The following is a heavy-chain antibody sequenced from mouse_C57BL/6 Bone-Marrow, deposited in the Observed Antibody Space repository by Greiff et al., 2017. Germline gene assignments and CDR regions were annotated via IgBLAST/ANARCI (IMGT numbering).Heavy chain of an antibody. D-gene: IGHD1-1*01. J-gene: IGHJ2*01. CDR3: ARFDTTVVVDY. CDR2: ISSGSSTI. V-gene: IGHV5-17*01. CDR1: GFTFSDYG. Sequence: EVQLVESGGGLVKPGGSLKLSCAASGFTFSDYGMHWVRQAPEQGLEWVAYISSGSSTIYYADTVKGRFTISRDNANNTLFLQMTSLRSEDTAMYYCARFDTTVVVDYWGQGTTRTVSS.